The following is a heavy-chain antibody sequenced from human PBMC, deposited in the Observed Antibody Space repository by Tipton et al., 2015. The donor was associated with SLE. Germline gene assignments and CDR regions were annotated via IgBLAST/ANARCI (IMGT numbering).Heavy chain of an antibody. CDR1: GYTFTSYY. Sequence: QLVQSGAEVKKPGASVKLSCMASGYTFTSYYMHWVRQAPGQGLEWLGMIYPSAGSTSYAQKFQGRVNLTRDTSTSTIYMELSSLTSEDTAVYYCAKDGAGGDLVVVSQVHYWGQGTLVSVSS. J-gene: IGHJ4*02. CDR2: IYPSAGST. D-gene: IGHD3-22*01. CDR3: AKDGAGGDLVVVSQVHY. V-gene: IGHV1-46*01.